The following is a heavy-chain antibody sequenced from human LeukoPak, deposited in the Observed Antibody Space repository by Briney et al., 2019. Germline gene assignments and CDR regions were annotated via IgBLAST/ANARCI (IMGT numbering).Heavy chain of an antibody. CDR2: IYHSGNT. D-gene: IGHD4-17*01. CDR3: ARLPTVTFFDY. V-gene: IGHV4-38-2*02. J-gene: IGHJ4*02. CDR1: GYSISSGYY. Sequence: SETLSLTCTVSGYSISSGYYWGWIRQPPGKGLEWIGTIYHSGNTYYNPSLASRVIILVDTSKNEFSLRLSSVTAADTAVYYCARLPTVTFFDYWGQGTLVTVSS.